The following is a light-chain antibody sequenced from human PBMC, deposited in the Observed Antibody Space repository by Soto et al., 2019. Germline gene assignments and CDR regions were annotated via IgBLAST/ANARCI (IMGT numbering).Light chain of an antibody. CDR1: QSVSSSY. Sequence: IVLTQSPGTLSLSQGERATLSCRASQSVSSSYLAWYQQKPGQAPRLLIYGASSRATGIPDRFSGSGSGTDFTLTISRLEPEDFAVYYCQQYGSSPTWTFGQGTKVDIK. J-gene: IGKJ1*01. CDR3: QQYGSSPTWT. CDR2: GAS. V-gene: IGKV3-20*01.